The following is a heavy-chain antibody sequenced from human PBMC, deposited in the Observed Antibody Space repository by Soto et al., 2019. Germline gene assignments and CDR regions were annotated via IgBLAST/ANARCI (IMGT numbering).Heavy chain of an antibody. CDR3: ARQSTMGRGVTTYYSYYGMDV. Sequence: GESLKISCKGSGYSFTSYWIGWVRQMPGKGLEWMGIIYPGDSDTRYSPSFQGQVTISADKSISTAYLQWSSLKASDTAMYYCARQSTMGRGVTTYYSYYGMDVPGQRNTVPVS. J-gene: IGHJ6*02. CDR1: GYSFTSYW. D-gene: IGHD3-10*01. CDR2: IYPGDSDT. V-gene: IGHV5-51*01.